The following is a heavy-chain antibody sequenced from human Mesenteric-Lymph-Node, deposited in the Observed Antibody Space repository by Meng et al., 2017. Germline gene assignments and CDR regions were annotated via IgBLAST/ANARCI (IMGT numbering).Heavy chain of an antibody. Sequence: QVQLQEAGRGLVKPSGTLSLTCAVSGASISRGGYYWSWIRQPPGKGLEWIGNIYASGSTYYNPSLQSRVTISVDTSKNQFSLNLYSVTAADTAVYYCSREEVYWGQGTLVTVSS. CDR2: IYASGST. J-gene: IGHJ4*02. V-gene: IGHV4-30-4*01. CDR3: SREEVY. CDR1: GASISRGGYY.